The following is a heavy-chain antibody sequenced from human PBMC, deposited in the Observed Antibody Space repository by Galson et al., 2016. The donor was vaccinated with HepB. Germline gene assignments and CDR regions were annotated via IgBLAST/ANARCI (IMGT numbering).Heavy chain of an antibody. Sequence: PALVKPTQTVTLTCTFSGFSLSASGMRVSWIRQPPGKALEWLARIDWDDDKVYSPSMRTRLTISKDTSKNQVVLTMTNMDPVDTATYYCARTPFQVGIGGFDYWGQGTLVTASS. CDR2: IDWDDDK. CDR3: ARTPFQVGIGGFDY. D-gene: IGHD1-26*01. V-gene: IGHV2-70D*14. CDR1: GFSLSASGMR. J-gene: IGHJ4*02.